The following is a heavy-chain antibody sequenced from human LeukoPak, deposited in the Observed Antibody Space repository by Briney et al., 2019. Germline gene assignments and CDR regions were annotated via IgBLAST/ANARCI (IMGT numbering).Heavy chain of an antibody. V-gene: IGHV4-4*07. J-gene: IGHJ4*02. Sequence: ASETLSLTCTVSGGSISSYYWSWIRRPAGKGLEWIGRIYTSGSTNYNPSLKSRVTMSVDTSKNQFSLKLSSVTAADTAVYYCARGGSSGSNDYWGQGTLVTVSS. CDR1: GGSISSYY. CDR3: ARGGSSGSNDY. CDR2: IYTSGST. D-gene: IGHD6-19*01.